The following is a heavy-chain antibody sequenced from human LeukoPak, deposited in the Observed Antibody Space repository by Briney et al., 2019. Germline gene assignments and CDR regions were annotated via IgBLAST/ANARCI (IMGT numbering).Heavy chain of an antibody. D-gene: IGHD3-10*01. J-gene: IGHJ4*02. CDR3: ARVGTYYRSLDS. CDR1: GGSINDAS. V-gene: IGHV4-59*01. Sequence: SETLSLTCTVSGGSINDASWNWIRKPPGQGLVWIGYIYHSGGTNYNPSLKSRVTISLDTSKNQFSLKLSSVTAADTAVYYCARVGTYYRSLDSWGQGTLVTVSS. CDR2: IYHSGGT.